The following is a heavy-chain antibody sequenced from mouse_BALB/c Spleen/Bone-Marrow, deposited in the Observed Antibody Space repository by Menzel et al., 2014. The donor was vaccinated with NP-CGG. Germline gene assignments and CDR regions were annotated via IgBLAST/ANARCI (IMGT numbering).Heavy chain of an antibody. CDR1: GFDFSRYW. CDR2: INPDSNTI. D-gene: IGHD4-1*01. CDR3: ARRGLGRWYFDV. Sequence: EVQLQQSGGGLVQPGGSLKLSCAASGFDFSRYWMSWVRQAPGKGLEWIGEINPDSNTINYTPSLKDKFIISRDNAKNTLYLQMSIVRSEDTALYYCARRGLGRWYFDVWGAGTTVTVSS. V-gene: IGHV4-1*02. J-gene: IGHJ1*01.